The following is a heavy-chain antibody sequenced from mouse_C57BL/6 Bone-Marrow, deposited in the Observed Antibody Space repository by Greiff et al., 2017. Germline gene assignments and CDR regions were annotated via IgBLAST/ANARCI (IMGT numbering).Heavy chain of an antibody. D-gene: IGHD1-1*01. CDR2: IYPRDGST. CDR1: GYTFTSYD. V-gene: IGHV1-85*01. Sequence: VQLVESGPELVKPGASVKLSCKASGYTFTSYDINWVKQRPGQGLEWIGRIYPRDGSTKYNEKFKGKATLTVDTSSSTAYMELHSLTSAASAVYFCSTRVYYAHFDYWGQGTTLTVSS. CDR3: STRVYYAHFDY. J-gene: IGHJ2*01.